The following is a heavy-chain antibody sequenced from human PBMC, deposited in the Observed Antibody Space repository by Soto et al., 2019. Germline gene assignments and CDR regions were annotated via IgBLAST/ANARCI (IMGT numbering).Heavy chain of an antibody. J-gene: IGHJ3*01. CDR2: ISHSGTS. CDR3: ARVVLTITRGAFDA. Sequence: QVQLQESGPGLVKPSGTLSLTCAVSGGSISSSHWWTWVRQSPGKGLEYIDEISHSGTSNSNPSLKSGVTLSVDQSKNHVSLTLTSVTAADTAVYYCARVVLTITRGAFDAWGQGTMVIVSS. CDR1: GGSISSSHW. V-gene: IGHV4-4*02. D-gene: IGHD3-10*01.